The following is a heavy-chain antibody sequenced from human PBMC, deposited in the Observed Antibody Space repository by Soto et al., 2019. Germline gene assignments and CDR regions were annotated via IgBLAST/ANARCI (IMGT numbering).Heavy chain of an antibody. CDR1: GGSISSYY. CDR3: ARRYGPGFDY. V-gene: IGHV4-59*08. J-gene: IGHJ4*02. CDR2: IYYSGST. D-gene: IGHD4-17*01. Sequence: SETLSLTCTVSGGSISSYYWSWIRQPPGKGLEWIGYIYYSGSTNYDPSFKSRVTISVDTSKNQFSLKLSSVTAADTAVYYCARRYGPGFDYWGQGTLVTVSS.